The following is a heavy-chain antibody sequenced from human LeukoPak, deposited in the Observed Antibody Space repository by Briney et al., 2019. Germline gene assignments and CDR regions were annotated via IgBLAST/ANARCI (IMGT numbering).Heavy chain of an antibody. Sequence: PSETLSLTCAVYGGSFSGYYWSWIRQPPGKGLEWIGSIYYSGSTYYNPSLKSRVTISVDTSKNQFSLKLSSVTAADTAVYYCARHPRYCSGGSCYFDYWGQGTLVTVSS. CDR2: IYYSGST. CDR1: GGSFSGYY. V-gene: IGHV4-34*01. J-gene: IGHJ4*02. CDR3: ARHPRYCSGGSCYFDY. D-gene: IGHD2-15*01.